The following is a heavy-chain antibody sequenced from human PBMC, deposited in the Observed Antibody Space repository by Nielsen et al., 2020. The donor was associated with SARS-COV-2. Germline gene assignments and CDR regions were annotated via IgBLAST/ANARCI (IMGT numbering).Heavy chain of an antibody. D-gene: IGHD2-15*01. Sequence: GESLKISCVASGFTFSSYAMSWLRQAPGKGLEWVSSISGSGSGTYYADSVKGRFTISRDNSRNTLYLQMNSLIAEDAAIYYCAKSGGWHLGTFWFDPWGQGTLVTVSS. J-gene: IGHJ5*02. V-gene: IGHV3-23*01. CDR2: ISGSGSGT. CDR3: AKSGGWHLGTFWFDP. CDR1: GFTFSSYA.